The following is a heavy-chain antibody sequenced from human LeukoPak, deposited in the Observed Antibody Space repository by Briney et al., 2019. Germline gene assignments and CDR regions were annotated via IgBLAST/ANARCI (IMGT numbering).Heavy chain of an antibody. J-gene: IGHJ3*02. CDR1: GGSFSGYY. CDR2: INHSGST. CDR3: ARRYYYDSSGYLFMNDAFDI. V-gene: IGHV4-34*01. D-gene: IGHD3-22*01. Sequence: PSETLSLTCAVYGGSFSGYYWSWIRQPPGKGLEWIGEINHSGSTNYNPSLKSRVTISVDTSENQFSLKLSSVTAADTAVYYCARRYYYDSSGYLFMNDAFDIWGQGTMVTVSS.